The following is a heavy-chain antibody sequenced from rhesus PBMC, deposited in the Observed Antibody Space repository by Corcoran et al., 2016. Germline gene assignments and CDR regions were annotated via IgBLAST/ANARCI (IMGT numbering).Heavy chain of an antibody. D-gene: IGHD5-12*01. V-gene: IGHV3-16*01. CDR2: IKNKADGGTA. CDR1: GFTFSNYW. J-gene: IGHJ4*01. Sequence: EVQLVESGGGLVQPGGSLRLSCAASGFTFSNYWMSWVRQAPGNGLEWVGHIKNKADGGTAAYAESGKGRFTISRDDSKNTLYLQMNSLKTEDTAVYYCTTDVTATVRGLFDYWGQGVLVTVSS. CDR3: TTDVTATVRGLFDY.